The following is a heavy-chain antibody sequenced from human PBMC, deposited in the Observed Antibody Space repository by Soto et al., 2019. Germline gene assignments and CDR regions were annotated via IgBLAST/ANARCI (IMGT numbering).Heavy chain of an antibody. CDR1: GFTFSGYS. J-gene: IGHJ4*02. V-gene: IGHV3-21*01. CDR2: ISTSSNNM. CDR3: ARDLASATGTFDY. Sequence: EVPLVESGGVLVKPGGSLRLSCAGSGFTFSGYSMNWVRQAPGKGLEWVSSISTSSNNMYYADSVKGRFTMPRDNAKNSLYLQMNSLRVEDTAVYYCARDLASATGTFDYWGQGTLVTVSS. D-gene: IGHD1-1*01.